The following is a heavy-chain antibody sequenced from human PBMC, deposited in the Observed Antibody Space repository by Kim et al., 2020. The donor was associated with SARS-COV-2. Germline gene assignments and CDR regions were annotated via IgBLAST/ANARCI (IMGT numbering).Heavy chain of an antibody. D-gene: IGHD3-9*01. Sequence: NTKYSQKFQGRVTITRDTHASTDYMALSSLGSEDTAVYYCARGFLIGYCYWGQGTLVTVSS. CDR3: ARGFLIGYCY. J-gene: IGHJ4*02. V-gene: IGHV1-3*01. CDR2: NT.